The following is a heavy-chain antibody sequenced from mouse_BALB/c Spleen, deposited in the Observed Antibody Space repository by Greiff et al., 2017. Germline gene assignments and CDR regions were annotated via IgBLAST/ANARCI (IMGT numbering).Heavy chain of an antibody. CDR3: ARRNSLLRDYYAMDY. CDR1: GFSLTSYG. CDR2: IWSGGST. V-gene: IGHV2-2*02. D-gene: IGHD1-2*01. J-gene: IGHJ4*01. Sequence: QVQLQQSGPGLVQPSQSLSITCTVSGFSLTSYGVHWVRQSPGKGLEWLGVIWSGGSTDYNAAFISRLSISKDNSKSQVFFKMNSLQANDTAIYYCARRNSLLRDYYAMDYWGQGTSVTVSS.